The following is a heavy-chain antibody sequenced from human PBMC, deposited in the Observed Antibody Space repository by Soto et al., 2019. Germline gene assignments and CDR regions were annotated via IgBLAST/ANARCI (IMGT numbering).Heavy chain of an antibody. CDR2: IYYSGST. J-gene: IGHJ3*02. D-gene: IGHD6-13*01. V-gene: IGHV4-39*01. Sequence: QLQLQESGPGLVKPSETLSLTCTVSGGSISSSSYYWGWIRQPPGKGLEWIGSIYYSGSTYYNPSLKSRVTISVDTSKNQFSLKLSSVTAADTAVYYCARHVVAAAEAFDIWGQGTMVTVSS. CDR1: GGSISSSSYY. CDR3: ARHVVAAAEAFDI.